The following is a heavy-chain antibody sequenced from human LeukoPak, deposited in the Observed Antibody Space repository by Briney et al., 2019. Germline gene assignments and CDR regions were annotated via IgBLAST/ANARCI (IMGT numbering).Heavy chain of an antibody. J-gene: IGHJ4*02. Sequence: SETLSLTCTVSGGSISSYYWSWIRQPPGKGLEWVGYIAYNGNTNYSPTLKSRLTMSVDTSKNQFSLRLRSMTAADTAVYYCARAGTSGWYGEYWGQGTLVTVSS. CDR3: ARAGTSGWYGEY. CDR2: IAYNGNT. V-gene: IGHV4-59*01. D-gene: IGHD6-19*01. CDR1: GGSISSYY.